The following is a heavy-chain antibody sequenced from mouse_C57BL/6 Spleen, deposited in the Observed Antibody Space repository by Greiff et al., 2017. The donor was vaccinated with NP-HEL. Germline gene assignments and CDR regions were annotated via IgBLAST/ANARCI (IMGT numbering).Heavy chain of an antibody. CDR2: ISYDGSN. D-gene: IGHD2-4*01. J-gene: IGHJ1*03. CDR1: GYSITSGYY. Sequence: VQLQQSGPGLVKPSQSLSLTCSVTGYSITSGYYWNWIRQFPGNKLEWMGYISYDGSNNYNPSLKNRISITRDTSKNQFFLKLNSVTTEDTATYYCARAMDYGGREDFDVWGTGTTVTVSS. V-gene: IGHV3-6*01. CDR3: ARAMDYGGREDFDV.